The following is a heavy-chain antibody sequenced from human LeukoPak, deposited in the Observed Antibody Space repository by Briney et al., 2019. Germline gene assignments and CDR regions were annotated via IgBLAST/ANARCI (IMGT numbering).Heavy chain of an antibody. J-gene: IGHJ3*02. V-gene: IGHV4-39*07. CDR2: IYFSGTA. D-gene: IGHD2/OR15-2a*01. CDR1: GGSIDSSSYY. CDR3: ASLNYYFAFNI. Sequence: PSETLSLTCSVSGGSIDSSSYYWGWIRQPPGKGLEWVGSIYFSGTAYYNPSLKSRVTISLDTSKNQFSLKLSSVTAADTAVYYCASLNYYFAFNIWGRGTLVTVSS.